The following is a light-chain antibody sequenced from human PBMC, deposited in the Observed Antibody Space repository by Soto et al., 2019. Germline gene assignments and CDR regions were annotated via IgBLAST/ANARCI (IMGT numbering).Light chain of an antibody. V-gene: IGLV1-51*02. CDR2: EDN. CDR3: GSWDSSLTGGV. J-gene: IGLJ2*01. Sequence: QSVLTQPPSVSAAPGQKVTISCSGSGPNIGNNIVSWYQQLPGTAPKLLIYEDNKRPSGIPDRFSGSKSGTSATLGITGLQTGDEAEYYCGSWDSSLTGGVFGGGTKVTVL. CDR1: GPNIGNNI.